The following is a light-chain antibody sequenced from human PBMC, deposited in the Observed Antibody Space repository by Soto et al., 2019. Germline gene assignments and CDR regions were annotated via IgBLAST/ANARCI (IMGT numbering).Light chain of an antibody. CDR1: SSDVGRYDY. V-gene: IGLV2-14*01. Sequence: QSALAQPASVSGSPGQSITISCTGTSSDVGRYDYVSWFQQHPGKTPKLLIYDVSHWPSGASDRFSGSKSGNTASLPISGLQSEDEADYYCSPFTTRSTFVFGTGTKVTVL. J-gene: IGLJ1*01. CDR3: SPFTTRSTFV. CDR2: DVS.